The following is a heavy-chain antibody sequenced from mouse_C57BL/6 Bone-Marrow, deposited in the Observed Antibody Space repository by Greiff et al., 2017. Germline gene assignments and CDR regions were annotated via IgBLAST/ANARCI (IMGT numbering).Heavy chain of an antibody. CDR1: GYTFTSYW. J-gene: IGHJ3*01. CDR3: AIGYYCSSGWCAY. D-gene: IGHD1-1*01. V-gene: IGHV1-74*01. Sequence: QVQLQQPGAELVKPGASVKVSCKASGYTFTSYWMHWVKQRPGQGLEWIGRIHPSDSATNSHQKFKGKATLTVDKSSSTAYMQLSSLTSEDSSVYYCAIGYYCSSGWCAYWGQGTLGTGSA. CDR2: IHPSDSAT.